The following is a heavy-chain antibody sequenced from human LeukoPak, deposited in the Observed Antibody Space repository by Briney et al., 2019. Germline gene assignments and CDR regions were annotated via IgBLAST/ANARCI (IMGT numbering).Heavy chain of an antibody. J-gene: IGHJ6*03. V-gene: IGHV3-30*02. CDR3: ARETSQKGAHYMDV. Sequence: PGWSLRLSCAASGFTFSNYGMHWVRQPPGKGLEGVAFIRYDGGIKHYADSVKGRFTLSRDNSKNTLYLQMNSLRAEDTAVYYCARETSQKGAHYMDVWGKGTTVTISS. CDR2: IRYDGGIK. D-gene: IGHD1-26*01. CDR1: GFTFSNYG.